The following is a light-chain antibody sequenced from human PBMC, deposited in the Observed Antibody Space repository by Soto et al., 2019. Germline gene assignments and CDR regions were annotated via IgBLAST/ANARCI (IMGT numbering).Light chain of an antibody. CDR1: QSIGGF. CDR3: QQSYSTPLT. J-gene: IGKJ4*01. Sequence: DIQMTHSPSSLSVSVGDRVTITYRASQSIGGFLNWYQPKLGKAPKLLIYAASSLRSGVPSRFSGSGSGTDFTLTISSLQPEDFATYYCQQSYSTPLTFGGGTQGDIK. CDR2: AAS. V-gene: IGKV1-39*01.